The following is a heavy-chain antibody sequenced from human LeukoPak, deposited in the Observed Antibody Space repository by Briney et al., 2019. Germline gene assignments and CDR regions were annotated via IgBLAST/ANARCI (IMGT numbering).Heavy chain of an antibody. V-gene: IGHV3-30*18. CDR3: AKVDSSEAAAGIGP. J-gene: IGHJ5*02. CDR1: GFTFSSYG. D-gene: IGHD6-13*01. Sequence: QPGGSLRLSCAASGFTFSSYGMHWVRQAPGKGLEWVAVISYDGSNKYYADSVKGRFTISRDNSKNTLYLQMNSLRAEDTAVYYCAKVDSSEAAAGIGPWGQGTLVTVSS. CDR2: ISYDGSNK.